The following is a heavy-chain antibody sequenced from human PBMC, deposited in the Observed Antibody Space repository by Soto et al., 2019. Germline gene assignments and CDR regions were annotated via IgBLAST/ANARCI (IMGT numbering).Heavy chain of an antibody. D-gene: IGHD3-10*01. CDR3: ARGLYRRSYYM. CDR1: GYTFTSSQ. CDR2: INPSGGSA. Sequence: QVQLVQSGAEVKKPGSSVKVSCKASGYTFTSSQIHWVRQAPGQGLEWMGIINPSGGSATYAQRLQGRVTMTTDTSTSTVYMELNSLTSEDTAMYYCARGLYRRSYYMWGQGTLVTVSS. J-gene: IGHJ4*02. V-gene: IGHV1-46*01.